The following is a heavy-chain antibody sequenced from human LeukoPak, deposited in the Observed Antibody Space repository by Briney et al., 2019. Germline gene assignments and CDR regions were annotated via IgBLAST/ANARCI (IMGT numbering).Heavy chain of an antibody. CDR2: IYPGGSDT. J-gene: IGHJ4*02. CDR1: GYSITSYW. Sequence: AEALKIPCYGSGYSITSYWTGWVRQLAREGLEWMGIIYPGGSDTRYSPSFQGQVTISADKSITTAYLQWSSLKASDTAIYYCARHVRYCTNGVCYPSYFDYWGQGTLVTAS. V-gene: IGHV5-51*01. D-gene: IGHD2-8*01. CDR3: ARHVRYCTNGVCYPSYFDY.